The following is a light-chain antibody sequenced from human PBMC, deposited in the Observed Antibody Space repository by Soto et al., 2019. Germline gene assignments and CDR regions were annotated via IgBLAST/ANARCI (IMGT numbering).Light chain of an antibody. CDR1: SSDVGGYNY. Sequence: QSALTHPASVSGSPGQSITISCTGTSSDVGGYNYVSWYQQHPDKAPKLMIYEVNNRPSGVSNRFSGSKSGNTASLTISGLQAEDEADYYCSSYTSSSTLVFGAGTKLTVL. CDR3: SSYTSSSTLV. CDR2: EVN. V-gene: IGLV2-14*01. J-gene: IGLJ1*01.